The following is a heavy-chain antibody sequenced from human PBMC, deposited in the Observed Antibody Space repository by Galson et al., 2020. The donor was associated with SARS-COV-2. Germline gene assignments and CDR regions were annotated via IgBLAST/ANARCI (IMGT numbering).Heavy chain of an antibody. CDR3: ARGNSPCVTIFGVLTGTCGRDV. V-gene: IGHV4-61*02. CDR2: IYKSGNT. J-gene: IGHJ6*02. CDR1: GASISSGSYY. Sequence: SETLSLTCTVSGASISSGSYYWSWIRQPAGNGLEWIGRIYKSGNTNYNPSLWSQVTISVDTSKNQFSLKLTSVTAADTAVYYCARGNSPCVTIFGVLTGTCGRDVWGQGTTVTVSS. D-gene: IGHD3-3*01.